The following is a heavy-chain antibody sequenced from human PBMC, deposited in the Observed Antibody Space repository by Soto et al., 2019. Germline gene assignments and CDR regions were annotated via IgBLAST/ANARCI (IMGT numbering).Heavy chain of an antibody. CDR3: AKTSGSSYYYYYMDV. CDR2: ISGSGGST. Sequence: EVQLLESGGGLVQPGGSLRLSCAASGFTFSSYAMSWVRRAPGKGLEWVSAISGSGGSTYYADSVKGRFTISRDNSKNTLYLQMNSLRAEDTAVYYCAKTSGSSYYYYYMDVWGKGTTVTVSS. V-gene: IGHV3-23*01. D-gene: IGHD3-10*01. J-gene: IGHJ6*03. CDR1: GFTFSSYA.